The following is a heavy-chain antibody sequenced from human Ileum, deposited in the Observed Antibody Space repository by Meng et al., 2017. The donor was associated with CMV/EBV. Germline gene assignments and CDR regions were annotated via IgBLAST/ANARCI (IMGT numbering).Heavy chain of an antibody. CDR3: ARDLSSITIFGVVIIGGIDY. CDR1: SSA. CDR2: ISYDGSNK. V-gene: IGHV3-30-3*01. D-gene: IGHD3-3*01. J-gene: IGHJ4*02. Sequence: SSAMHWVRQAPGKGLEWVAVISYDGSNKYYADSVKGRFTISRDNSKNTLYLEMNSLRAEDTAVYYCARDLSSITIFGVVIIGGIDYWGQGTLVTVSS.